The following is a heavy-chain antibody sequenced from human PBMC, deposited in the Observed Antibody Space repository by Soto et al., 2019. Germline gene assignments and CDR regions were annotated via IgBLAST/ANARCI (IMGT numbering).Heavy chain of an antibody. CDR2: ISAYNGNT. Sequence: QVQLVQSGAEVKKPGASVKVSCKASGYTFTSYGISWVRQAPGQGLEWMGWISAYNGNTNYAQKLQGRVTMTTDTSTSTAYMELRSLRSVDTTVYYYARELYSALVLHTRRWFDPWGQGTLVTVSS. D-gene: IGHD2-15*01. CDR1: GYTFTSYG. V-gene: IGHV1-18*01. CDR3: ARELYSALVLHTRRWFDP. J-gene: IGHJ5*02.